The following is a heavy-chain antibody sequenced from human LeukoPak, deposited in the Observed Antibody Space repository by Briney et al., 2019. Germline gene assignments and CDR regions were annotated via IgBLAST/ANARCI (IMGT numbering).Heavy chain of an antibody. Sequence: ASVKVSCKASGYTFTSYYMHWVRQAPGQGLEWMGIINPSGGSTSYAQKFQGRVTMTRGTSTSTVYMELSSLRSEDTAVYYCARDAVLGSGYSSSWYTGGFDYWGQGTLVTVSS. CDR1: GYTFTSYY. CDR2: INPSGGST. CDR3: ARDAVLGSGYSSSWYTGGFDY. V-gene: IGHV1-46*01. J-gene: IGHJ4*02. D-gene: IGHD6-13*01.